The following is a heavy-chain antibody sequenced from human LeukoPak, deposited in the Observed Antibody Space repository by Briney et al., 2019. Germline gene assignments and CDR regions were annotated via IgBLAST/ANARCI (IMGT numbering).Heavy chain of an antibody. J-gene: IGHJ5*01. Sequence: GESLRLSCAASGFTFSKYSMTWVRQAPGKGLEWVSFIDTSSTTMYYTDSVKGRFIISRDNAKNSLYLQMNSLKVEDTAIYYCARDNWVDCWGQGTLVTVSS. CDR3: ARDNWVDC. CDR2: IDTSSTTM. V-gene: IGHV3-48*04. CDR1: GFTFSKYS.